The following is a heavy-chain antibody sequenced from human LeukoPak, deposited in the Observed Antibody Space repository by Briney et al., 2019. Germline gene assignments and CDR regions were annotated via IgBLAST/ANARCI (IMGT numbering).Heavy chain of an antibody. J-gene: IGHJ4*02. CDR2: ISSTSTTI. V-gene: IGHV3-48*01. Sequence: PGGSLRLSCAASGFAFSSYNMNWVRQAPGKGLEWVSYISSTSTTIYYADSVKGRFTISRDNAENSLYLQMNSLRAEDTAVYYCARDFLIDPLWGQGTLVTVSS. CDR3: ARDFLIDPL. D-gene: IGHD2/OR15-2a*01. CDR1: GFAFSSYN.